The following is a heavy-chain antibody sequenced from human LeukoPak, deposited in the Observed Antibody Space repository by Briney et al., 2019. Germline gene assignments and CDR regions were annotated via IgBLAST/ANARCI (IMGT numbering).Heavy chain of an antibody. CDR3: AGTLGYYFDY. Sequence: SQTLSLTCTVSGGSISSGSYYWSWIRQPAGKGLEWIGRIYTSGSTNYNPSLKSRVTISVDPSKNQFSLKLSSVTAADTAVYYCAGTLGYYFDYWGQGTLVTVSS. CDR1: GGSISSGSYY. J-gene: IGHJ4*02. D-gene: IGHD7-27*01. CDR2: IYTSGST. V-gene: IGHV4-61*02.